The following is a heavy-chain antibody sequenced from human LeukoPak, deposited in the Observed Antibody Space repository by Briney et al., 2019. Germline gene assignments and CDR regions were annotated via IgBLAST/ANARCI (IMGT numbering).Heavy chain of an antibody. CDR1: GGSFSGYY. Sequence: SETLSLTCAVYGGSFSGYYWSWIRQPPGKGLEWIGEINHSGSTNYNPSLKSRVTISVDTSKNQFSLKLSSVTAADTAVYYCARGGHSSGWYRGAFDYWGQGTLVTVSS. V-gene: IGHV4-34*01. J-gene: IGHJ4*02. D-gene: IGHD6-19*01. CDR3: ARGGHSSGWYRGAFDY. CDR2: INHSGST.